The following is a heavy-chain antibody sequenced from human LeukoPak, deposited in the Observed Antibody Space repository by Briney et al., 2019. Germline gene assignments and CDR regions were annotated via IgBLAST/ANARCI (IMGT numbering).Heavy chain of an antibody. D-gene: IGHD5-18*01. CDR3: AKEAYSYGFIDWYFDL. CDR1: GFTFSSYA. Sequence: PGGSLRLSCAASGFTFSSYAIHWVRQAPGKGLEWVAVISYDGSNKYYADSVKGRFTISRDNSKNTLYLQMNSLRAEDTAVYYCAKEAYSYGFIDWYFDLWGRGTLVTVSS. V-gene: IGHV3-30*18. CDR2: ISYDGSNK. J-gene: IGHJ2*01.